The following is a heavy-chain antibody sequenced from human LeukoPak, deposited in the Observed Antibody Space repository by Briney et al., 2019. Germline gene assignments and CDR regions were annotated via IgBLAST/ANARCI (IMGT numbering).Heavy chain of an antibody. J-gene: IGHJ4*02. CDR1: GFTFSSYE. Sequence: PGGSLRLSCAASGFTFSSYEMNWVRQAPGKGLEWVSYISSSGSTIYYADSVKGRFTISRDNAKNSLYLQMNSLRAEDTAVYYCARQTGVGLFILPGGQGTLVTVSS. V-gene: IGHV3-48*03. CDR2: ISSSGSTI. D-gene: IGHD3-3*01. CDR3: ARQTGVGLFILP.